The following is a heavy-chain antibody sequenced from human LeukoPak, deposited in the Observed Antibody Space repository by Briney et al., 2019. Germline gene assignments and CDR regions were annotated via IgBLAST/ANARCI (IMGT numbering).Heavy chain of an antibody. CDR3: ARAGGYDPSTLVDY. D-gene: IGHD5-12*01. J-gene: IGHJ4*02. CDR2: ISAYNGNT. CDR1: GYTFTSYG. V-gene: IGHV1-18*01. Sequence: ASVKVSCKASGYTFTSYGISWVRQAPGQGLEWMGWISAYNGNTNYAQKLQGRVTMTTDTSASTAYMELRSLRSDDTAVYYCARAGGYDPSTLVDYWGQGTLVTVSS.